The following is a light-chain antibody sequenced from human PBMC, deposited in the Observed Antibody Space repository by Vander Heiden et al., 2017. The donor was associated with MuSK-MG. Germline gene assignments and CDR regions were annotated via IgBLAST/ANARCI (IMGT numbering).Light chain of an antibody. V-gene: IGLV1-44*01. Sequence: QSVLTQPPSASGTPGQRVTISCSGSSSNIGSNTVNWYQQLPGTAPKLLIYSSNQRPSGVPDRCSGSKSGTSASLAISGLQSEDEADYYCAAWDDSLSVVFGGGTKLTVL. CDR3: AAWDDSLSVV. CDR1: SSNIGSNT. J-gene: IGLJ2*01. CDR2: SSN.